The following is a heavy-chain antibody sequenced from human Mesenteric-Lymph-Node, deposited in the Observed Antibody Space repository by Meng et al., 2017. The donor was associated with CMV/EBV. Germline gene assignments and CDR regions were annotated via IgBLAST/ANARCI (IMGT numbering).Heavy chain of an antibody. D-gene: IGHD2-15*01. CDR1: GLTFSNYA. Sequence: GESLKISCAASGLTFSNYAMSWVRQAPGKGLEWVSGITASGSTTYYAVSVRGRFTISRDNSKNTLYLQMNSLRVEDTAVYYCTTDTRDCSGGSCFFQFVYYGMDVWGQGTTVTVSS. CDR2: ITASGSTT. J-gene: IGHJ6*02. V-gene: IGHV3-23*01. CDR3: TTDTRDCSGGSCFFQFVYYGMDV.